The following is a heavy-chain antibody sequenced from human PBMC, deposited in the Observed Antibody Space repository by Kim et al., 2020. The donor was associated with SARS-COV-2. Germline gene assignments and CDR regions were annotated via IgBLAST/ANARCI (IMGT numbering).Heavy chain of an antibody. CDR1: GFTFSSYS. D-gene: IGHD6-19*01. V-gene: IGHV3-21*01. CDR3: ARGGYSSGWTGEHYYYGMDV. Sequence: GGSLRLSCAASGFTFSSYSMNWVRQAPGKGLEWVSSITSSRSYIYYADSVKGRFTISRDNAKNSLYLQMNSLRAEDTAVYYCARGGYSSGWTGEHYYYGMDVWGKGPRVTVSS. CDR2: ITSSRSYI. J-gene: IGHJ6*04.